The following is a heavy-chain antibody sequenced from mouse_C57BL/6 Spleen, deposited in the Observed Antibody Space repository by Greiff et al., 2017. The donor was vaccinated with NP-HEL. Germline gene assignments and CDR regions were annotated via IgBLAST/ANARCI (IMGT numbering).Heavy chain of an antibody. CDR1: GYTFTDYE. J-gene: IGHJ3*01. Sequence: QVQLQQSGAELVRPGASVTLSCKASGYTFTDYEMHWVKQTPVHGLEWIGAIDPETGGTAYNQKFKGKAILTADKSSSTAYMELRSLTSEDSAVYYCTRGDYGSFAYWGQGTLVTVSA. D-gene: IGHD1-1*01. CDR2: IDPETGGT. V-gene: IGHV1-15*01. CDR3: TRGDYGSFAY.